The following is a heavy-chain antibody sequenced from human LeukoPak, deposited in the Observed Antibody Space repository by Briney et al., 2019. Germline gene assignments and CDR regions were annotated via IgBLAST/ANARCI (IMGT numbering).Heavy chain of an antibody. Sequence: GGSLRLSCAASGFTFSSCAMSWVRQAPGKGLEWVSAISGSGGSTYYADSVKGRFTISRDNSKNTLYLQMNSLRAEDTAVYYCAKEYIWFGELSTDAFDIWGQGTMVTVSS. D-gene: IGHD3-10*01. CDR1: GFTFSSCA. CDR3: AKEYIWFGELSTDAFDI. V-gene: IGHV3-23*01. CDR2: ISGSGGST. J-gene: IGHJ3*02.